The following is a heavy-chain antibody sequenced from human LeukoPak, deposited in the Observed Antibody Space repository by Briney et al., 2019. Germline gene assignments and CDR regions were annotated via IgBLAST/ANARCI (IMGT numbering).Heavy chain of an antibody. Sequence: SGPTLVNPTAPLTLTCTVSGFSLSTARMGVSWIRQPPGKALEWLAHIFSNDEKSYSTSLKSRLTISKDTSKSQVVLTMTNMDPVDTATYYCARIERYYDFWSGYYYMDVWGKGTTVTVSS. CDR3: ARIERYYDFWSGYYYMDV. V-gene: IGHV2-26*01. D-gene: IGHD3-3*01. CDR2: IFSNDEK. J-gene: IGHJ6*03. CDR1: GFSLSTARMG.